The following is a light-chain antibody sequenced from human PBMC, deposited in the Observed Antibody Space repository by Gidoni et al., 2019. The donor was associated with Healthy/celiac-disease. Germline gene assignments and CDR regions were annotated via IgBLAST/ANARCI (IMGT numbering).Light chain of an antibody. CDR2: DVS. CDR1: SSDVGGYNY. V-gene: IGLV2-14*03. CDR3: SSYTSSSPVV. J-gene: IGLJ2*01. Sequence: QSALTQPAPVSGSPGQPITISCPGTSSDVGGYNYVSWYQQHPGKAPKLMIYDVSNRPSVVSNRFSGSKSGNTASLTISGLQAEDEADYYCSSYTSSSPVVFGGGTKLTVL.